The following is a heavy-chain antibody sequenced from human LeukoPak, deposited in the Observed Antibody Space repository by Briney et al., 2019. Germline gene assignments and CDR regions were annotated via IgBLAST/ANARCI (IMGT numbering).Heavy chain of an antibody. D-gene: IGHD4-17*01. CDR2: ISSDGSDT. J-gene: IGHJ4*02. V-gene: IGHV3-74*01. Sequence: GGSLRLSCAASGFTFRTYWMHWVRQVPGRGLVWVSRISSDGSDTIYADSVKGRFTISRDNAKNTLYLQMNSLRAEDTAVYYCARTTVTTVPYWGQGTLVTVSS. CDR3: ARTTVTTVPY. CDR1: GFTFRTYW.